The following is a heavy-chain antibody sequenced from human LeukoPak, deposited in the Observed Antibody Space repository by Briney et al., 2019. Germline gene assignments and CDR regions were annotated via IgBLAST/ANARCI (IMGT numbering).Heavy chain of an antibody. V-gene: IGHV3-30*04. CDR1: GFTFSSYA. CDR3: ASPSGYYSSTRSDY. Sequence: GGSLRLSCAASGFTFSSYAMHWVRQAPGKGLEWVAVISYDGSNKYYADSVKGRFTISRDNSKNTLYLQMNSLRAEDTAVYYCASPSGYYSSTRSDYWGQGTLVTVSS. J-gene: IGHJ4*02. CDR2: ISYDGSNK. D-gene: IGHD3-3*01.